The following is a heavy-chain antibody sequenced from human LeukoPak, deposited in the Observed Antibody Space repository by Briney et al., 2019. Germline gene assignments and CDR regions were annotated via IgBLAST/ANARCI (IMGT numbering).Heavy chain of an antibody. V-gene: IGHV3-7*01. J-gene: IGHJ4*02. CDR1: GFTFSTYV. CDR3: VREARESGGFDY. Sequence: GGSLRLSCEASGFTFSTYVMSWVRQAPGKGLEWVANIKQDGSEKYYVDSVKGRFTISRDNAKNSLYLQMNSLRAEDTAVYYCVREARESGGFDYWGQGTLVTVSS. D-gene: IGHD2-15*01. CDR2: IKQDGSEK.